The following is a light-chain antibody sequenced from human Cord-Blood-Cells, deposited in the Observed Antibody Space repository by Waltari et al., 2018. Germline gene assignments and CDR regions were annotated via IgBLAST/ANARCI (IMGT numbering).Light chain of an antibody. CDR3: CSYAGSSTVV. Sequence: QSALTQPASVSGSPGQSITISCTGTSSDVGSYNLVSWYQQHPGKAPKLMIYEGSKRPSGGSNRFSGSKSGNTASLTISWLQAEDEADYYCCSYAGSSTVVFGGGTKLTVL. J-gene: IGLJ2*01. CDR1: SSDVGSYNL. V-gene: IGLV2-23*01. CDR2: EGS.